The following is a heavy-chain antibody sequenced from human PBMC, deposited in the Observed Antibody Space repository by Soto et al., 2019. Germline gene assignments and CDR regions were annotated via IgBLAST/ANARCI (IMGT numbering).Heavy chain of an antibody. J-gene: IGHJ4*02. V-gene: IGHV1-69*04. CDR2: IIPILGIA. Sequence: SVKVSCKASGGTFSSYTISWVRQAPGQGLEWMGRIIPILGIANYAQKFQGRVTITADKSTSTAYMELSSLRSEDTAVYYCARDCSSTSCYSDYWGQGTLVTVSS. CDR1: GGTFSSYT. CDR3: ARDCSSTSCYSDY. D-gene: IGHD2-2*02.